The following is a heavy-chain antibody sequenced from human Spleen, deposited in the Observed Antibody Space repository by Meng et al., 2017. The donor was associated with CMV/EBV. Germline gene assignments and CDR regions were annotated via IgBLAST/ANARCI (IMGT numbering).Heavy chain of an antibody. J-gene: IGHJ3*02. CDR3: ARSQMTTGLDI. D-gene: IGHD4-17*01. CDR1: GFTFDDYA. CDR2: ISWNSGSI. V-gene: IGHV3-9*01. Sequence: GGSLRLSCAASGFTFDDYAMHWVRQAPGKGLEWVSGISWNSGSIGYADSVKGRFTISRDNAKNSLYLQMNSLRAEDTAVYYCARSQMTTGLDIWGQGTMVTVSS.